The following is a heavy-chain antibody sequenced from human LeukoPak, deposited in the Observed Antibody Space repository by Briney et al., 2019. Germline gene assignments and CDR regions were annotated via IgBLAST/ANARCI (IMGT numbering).Heavy chain of an antibody. Sequence: SVTLSLTCAVYGGSFNGYYWRWMRHPPGKGREGIMEISHSGSTNYNPSLESRITISVDTSKNQFFLKLSHVTAADTAVYYCARPRPPSVWGSYRHPFVHWGQRSMLTVCS. CDR1: GGSFNGYY. CDR2: ISHSGST. J-gene: IGHJ4*02. CDR3: ARPRPPSVWGSYRHPFVH. D-gene: IGHD3-16*02. V-gene: IGHV4-34*01.